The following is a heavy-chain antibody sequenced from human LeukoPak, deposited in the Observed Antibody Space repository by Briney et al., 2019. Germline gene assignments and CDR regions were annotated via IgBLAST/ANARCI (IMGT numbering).Heavy chain of an antibody. D-gene: IGHD1-26*01. Sequence: GGSLRLSCAASGCTFSSYAMHWVRQAPGKGLEWVAVISYDGSNKYYADSVKGRFTISRDNSKNTLYLQMNSLRAEDTAVYYCARSRGGSYRDAFDIWGQGTMVTVSS. CDR1: GCTFSSYA. J-gene: IGHJ3*02. V-gene: IGHV3-30-3*01. CDR2: ISYDGSNK. CDR3: ARSRGGSYRDAFDI.